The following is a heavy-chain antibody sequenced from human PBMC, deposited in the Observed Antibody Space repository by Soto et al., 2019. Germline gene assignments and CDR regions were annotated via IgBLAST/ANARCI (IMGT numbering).Heavy chain of an antibody. J-gene: IGHJ4*02. CDR2: IYSGATT. V-gene: IGHV3-66*01. D-gene: IGHD2-15*01. CDR3: SRDLGYCVGGSCYGLAY. Sequence: GGSLRLSCAASGFTVSSNYMGWVRQAPGKGLECVSVIYSGATTYYADSVKGRFTISRDTSRNTLYLQMNSLRAEDTAVYYCSRDLGYCVGGSCYGLAYWGQGTLVTVSS. CDR1: GFTVSSNY.